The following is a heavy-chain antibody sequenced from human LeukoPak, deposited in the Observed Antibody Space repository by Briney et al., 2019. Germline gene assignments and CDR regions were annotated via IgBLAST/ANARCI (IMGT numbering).Heavy chain of an antibody. D-gene: IGHD3-10*01. J-gene: IGHJ4*02. V-gene: IGHV4-59*08. CDR1: GDSINNYY. CDR3: ARHPRGLRYFDN. Sequence: SETLSLTCSVSGDSINNYYWSWIRQPPGKGLEWIAYIYYSGRDTNYSPSLKSRLTISVGTSKQQFSLSLRSVTAADTAVYYCARHPRGLRYFDNWGQGTLVIVSS. CDR2: IYYSGRDT.